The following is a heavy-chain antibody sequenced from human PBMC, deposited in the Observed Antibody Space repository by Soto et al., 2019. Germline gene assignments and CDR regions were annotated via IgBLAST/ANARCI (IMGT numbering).Heavy chain of an antibody. D-gene: IGHD2-21*02. V-gene: IGHV3-48*02. J-gene: IGHJ5*02. CDR2: ISSSSSTI. CDR1: GFTFSSYS. Sequence: EVQLVESGGGLVQPGGSLRLSCAASGFTFSSYSMNWVRQAPGKGLEWVSYISSSSSTIYYADSVKGRFTISRDNAKNSLYLQMNSLGDEDTAVYYCARDREQKYCGGDCPGNWFDPWGQGTLVTVSS. CDR3: ARDREQKYCGGDCPGNWFDP.